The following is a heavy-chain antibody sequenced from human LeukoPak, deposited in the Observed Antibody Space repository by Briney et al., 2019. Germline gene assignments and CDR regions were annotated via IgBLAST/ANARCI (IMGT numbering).Heavy chain of an antibody. CDR3: ARDQVICSSTSCYRPFDP. J-gene: IGHJ5*02. Sequence: GASVKVSCKASGYTFTSYAMHRVRQAPGQRLEWMGWINAGNGNTKHSQKFQGRVTITRDTSASTAYMELSGLRSEDTAVYYCARDQVICSSTSCYRPFDPWGQGTLVTVSS. V-gene: IGHV1-3*01. CDR2: INAGNGNT. D-gene: IGHD2-2*02. CDR1: GYTFTSYA.